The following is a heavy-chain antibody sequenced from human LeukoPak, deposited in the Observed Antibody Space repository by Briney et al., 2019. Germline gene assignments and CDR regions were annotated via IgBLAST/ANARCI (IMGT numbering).Heavy chain of an antibody. CDR2: IYYSRST. J-gene: IGHJ4*02. Sequence: PSETLSLTCTVSVGSISFFYWGWIRQPPGQGLEWIGYIYYSRSTNYNPSLKSRVTISVDMSKNQFSLKLTSVTAADTAVYYCARLGKRDGSTWLDSWGQGTLVTVSS. D-gene: IGHD6-13*01. CDR3: ARLGKRDGSTWLDS. CDR1: VGSISFFY. V-gene: IGHV4-59*08.